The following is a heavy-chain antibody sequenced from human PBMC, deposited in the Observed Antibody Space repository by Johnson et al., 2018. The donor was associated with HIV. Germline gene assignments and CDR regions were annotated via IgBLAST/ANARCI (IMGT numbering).Heavy chain of an antibody. V-gene: IGHV3-33*08. CDR1: GFTFSSYG. CDR2: IRYDGSNK. D-gene: IGHD7-27*01. J-gene: IGHJ3*02. Sequence: LVESGGGVVPPGRSLRLSCAASGFTFSSYGMHWVRQAPGKGLEWVAFIRYDGSNKYYADSVKGRFTISRDNSKHTLYLQMNSLRAEDTAGDYCARREPILGIVRNAFEILGQGTMVTVSS. CDR3: ARREPILGIVRNAFEI.